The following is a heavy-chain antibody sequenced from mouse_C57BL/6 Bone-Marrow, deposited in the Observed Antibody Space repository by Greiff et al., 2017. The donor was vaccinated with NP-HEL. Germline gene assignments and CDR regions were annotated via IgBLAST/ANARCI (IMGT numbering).Heavy chain of an antibody. CDR2: INPSSGYT. Sequence: QVQLQQSGAELAKPGASVMLSCKASGYTFTSYWMHWVKRRPGQGLEWIGYINPSSGYTKYNQKFKDKATLTADKSSSTAYMQLSSLTYEDSAVYYCADGSSYRWYFDVWGTGTTVTVSS. D-gene: IGHD1-1*01. CDR1: GYTFTSYW. J-gene: IGHJ1*03. CDR3: ADGSSYRWYFDV. V-gene: IGHV1-7*01.